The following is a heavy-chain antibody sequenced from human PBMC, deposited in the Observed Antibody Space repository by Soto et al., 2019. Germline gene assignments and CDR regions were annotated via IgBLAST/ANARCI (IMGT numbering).Heavy chain of an antibody. V-gene: IGHV3-33*01. CDR2: IWYDGSNK. CDR1: GFTFSSYG. CDR3: ARDRRGGCRTGTTPCVFSY. J-gene: IGHJ4*02. D-gene: IGHD1-7*01. Sequence: GGSLRLSCAASGFTFSSYGMHWVRQAPGKGLEWVAVIWYDGSNKYYADSVKGRFTISRDNSKNTLYLQMNSLRAEDTAVYYCARDRRGGCRTGTTPCVFSYWGQGTLVTVSS.